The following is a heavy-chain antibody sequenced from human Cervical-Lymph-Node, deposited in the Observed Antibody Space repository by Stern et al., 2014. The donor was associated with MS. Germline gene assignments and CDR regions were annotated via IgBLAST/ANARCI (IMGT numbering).Heavy chain of an antibody. Sequence: EQLLESGAEVKKPGASMTISCKTSGYNFIDHAIHWVRQAPGQRLEWMGWINGGPGTTKYSQKFQGRVSFTRDKAASAAYMDLSSLSPDDTAVYYCARQPDYSDFLDFWGQGTLVTVSS. D-gene: IGHD4-11*01. CDR3: ARQPDYSDFLDF. CDR1: GYNFIDHA. J-gene: IGHJ4*02. V-gene: IGHV1-3*01. CDR2: INGGPGTT.